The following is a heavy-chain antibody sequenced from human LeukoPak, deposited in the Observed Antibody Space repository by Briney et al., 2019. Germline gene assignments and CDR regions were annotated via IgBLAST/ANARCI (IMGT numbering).Heavy chain of an antibody. V-gene: IGHV4-61*02. D-gene: IGHD6-13*01. J-gene: IGHJ6*03. CDR1: GGSISSGSYY. Sequence: SETLSLTCTVSGGSISSGSYYWSWIRQPAGKGLEWIGRIYTSGSTNYNPSLKSRVTISVDTSKNQFSLKLSSVTAADTAVYYCARGIAAAGNYYYYYMDVWGKGTTVTISS. CDR2: IYTSGST. CDR3: ARGIAAAGNYYYYYMDV.